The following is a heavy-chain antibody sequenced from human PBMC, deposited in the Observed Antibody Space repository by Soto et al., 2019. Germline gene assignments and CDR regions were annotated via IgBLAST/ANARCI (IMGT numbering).Heavy chain of an antibody. V-gene: IGHV1-18*01. J-gene: IGHJ5*02. Sequence: AASVKVSCKASGYTFTSYGISWVRQAPGQGLEWMGWISAYNGNTNYAQKLQGRVTTTTDTSTSTAYMELRSLRSDDTAAYYCARDPGPYSSSRGIDPWGQGTLVTVSS. CDR1: GYTFTSYG. CDR3: ARDPGPYSSSRGIDP. CDR2: ISAYNGNT. D-gene: IGHD6-13*01.